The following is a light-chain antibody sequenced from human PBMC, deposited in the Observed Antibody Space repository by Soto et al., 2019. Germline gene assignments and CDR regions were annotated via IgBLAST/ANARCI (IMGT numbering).Light chain of an antibody. J-gene: IGKJ2*01. CDR3: QQYIRYSPYT. Sequence: DIQLTQFPSTLSASIGDRVTITCRASQTISSSLAWYQQKPGKAPKLLIYKATNLETGVPSRFSGSGSGTEFDLTIRSLQPDDFATYYCQQYIRYSPYTFGQGTRLEIK. V-gene: IGKV1-5*03. CDR2: KAT. CDR1: QTISSS.